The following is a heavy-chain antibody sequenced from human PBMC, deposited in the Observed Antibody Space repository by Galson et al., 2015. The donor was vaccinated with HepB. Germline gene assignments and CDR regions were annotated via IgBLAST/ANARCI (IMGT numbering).Heavy chain of an antibody. CDR2: IKSKTDGGTT. J-gene: IGHJ4*02. D-gene: IGHD5-18*01. V-gene: IGHV3-15*01. CDR1: GFTFSNAW. Sequence: LRLSCAASGFTFSNAWMSWVRQAPGKGLEWVGRIKSKTDGGTTDYAAPVKGRFTISRDDSKNTLYLQMNSLKTEDTAVYYCTTVEGDHSYGFCWGQGTLVTVSS. CDR3: TTVEGDHSYGFC.